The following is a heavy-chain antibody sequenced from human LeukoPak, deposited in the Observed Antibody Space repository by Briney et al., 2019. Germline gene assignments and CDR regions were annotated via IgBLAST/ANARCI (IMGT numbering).Heavy chain of an antibody. CDR3: ARIDIVVVPAAKNWFDP. V-gene: IGHV1-18*01. J-gene: IGHJ5*02. CDR1: GYTFTSYG. CDR2: ISAYNGNT. D-gene: IGHD2-2*01. Sequence: ASVKVSCKASGYTFTSYGISWVRQAPGQGLEWMGWISAYNGNTNYAQKLQGRVTMTTDTSTSTAYMELRSLRSDDTAVYYCARIDIVVVPAAKNWFDPWGQGTQVTVSS.